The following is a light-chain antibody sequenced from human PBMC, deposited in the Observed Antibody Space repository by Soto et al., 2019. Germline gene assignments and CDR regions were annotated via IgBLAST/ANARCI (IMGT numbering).Light chain of an antibody. V-gene: IGKV3-20*01. J-gene: IGKJ5*01. CDR2: AAS. CDR3: QQYGYSPIT. CDR1: QSVSSSH. Sequence: DIVMTQSPDPLAVSLGERATLSCRASQSVSSSHLAWYQHKPGQAPMLLIYAASSRATGSPDRFSGGGSGTDFTLTISRLEPEDFAVYYCQQYGYSPITFGQGTRLEI.